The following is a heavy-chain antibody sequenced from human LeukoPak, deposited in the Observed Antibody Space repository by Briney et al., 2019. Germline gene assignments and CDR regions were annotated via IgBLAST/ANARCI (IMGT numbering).Heavy chain of an antibody. CDR3: SRAVLGSGSYYFIRGEESSIADRPY. CDR2: IKRKALGETT. CDR1: GFTFGDYA. D-gene: IGHD3-10*02. J-gene: IGHJ4*02. Sequence: GRSLRLSCTTSGFTFGDYAISWVRQAPGKGLEWVGNIKRKALGETTEYAACVKGSCTISKDESKTLAYLQMDSLKTEDTAVYYCSRAVLGSGSYYFIRGEESSIADRPYWAQGPLVTVFS. V-gene: IGHV3-49*04.